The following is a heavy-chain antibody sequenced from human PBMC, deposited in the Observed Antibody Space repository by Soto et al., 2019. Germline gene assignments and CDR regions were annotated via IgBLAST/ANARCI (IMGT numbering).Heavy chain of an antibody. CDR1: GGTYSSYA. CDR3: ARGDYYGMDV. CDR2: IIPIFGTA. J-gene: IGHJ6*02. Sequence: PVKVSCKASGGTYSSYAISWVRQAPGQGLEWMGGIIPIFGTANYAQKFQGRVTITADESTSTVYMELSSLRSEDTAVYYCARGDYYGMDVWGQGTTVTVSS. V-gene: IGHV1-69*13.